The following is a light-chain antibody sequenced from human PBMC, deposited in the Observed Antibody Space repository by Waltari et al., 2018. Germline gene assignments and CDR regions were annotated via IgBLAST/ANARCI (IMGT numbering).Light chain of an antibody. Sequence: SYVVTPSPSVSVAPGETARITWGGDHIGSKSVHWYQQRPGQAPVLVISYDSDRPSGIPERFSGSNSGNTATLTISWVEADDEADYYCLVWHSTTDHHGVFGGGTKLTVL. CDR1: HIGSKS. CDR3: LVWHSTTDHHGV. J-gene: IGLJ2*01. CDR2: YDS. V-gene: IGLV3-21*04.